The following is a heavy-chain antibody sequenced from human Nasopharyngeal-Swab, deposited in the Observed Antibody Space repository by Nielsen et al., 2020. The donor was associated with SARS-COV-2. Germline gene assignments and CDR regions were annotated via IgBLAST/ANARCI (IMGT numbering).Heavy chain of an antibody. CDR1: GGTFRSYA. D-gene: IGHD2-2*01. CDR3: ARTREYQLLHNPPYYYMDV. Sequence: SVKVSCKASGGTFRSYAISWVRQAPGQGLEWMGGIITIFGTANYAQKFQGRVTITADESTSTAYMELSSLRSEDTAVYYCARTREYQLLHNPPYYYMDVWGKGTTFTVSS. CDR2: IITIFGTA. J-gene: IGHJ6*03. V-gene: IGHV1-69*13.